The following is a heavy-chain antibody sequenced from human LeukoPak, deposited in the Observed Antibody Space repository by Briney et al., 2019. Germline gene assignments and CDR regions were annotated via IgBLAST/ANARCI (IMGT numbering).Heavy chain of an antibody. Sequence: SVKVSCKASGVTFSSYAIRWVGQAPGQGREWMGGIIPIFVTAKYAQKFQGRVTITADESTSTAYMKLSSLRSEDTAVYYCASKIGDPDAFDIWSQGTMVTVSS. D-gene: IGHD2/OR15-2a*01. CDR3: ASKIGDPDAFDI. CDR1: GVTFSSYA. CDR2: IIPIFVTA. V-gene: IGHV1-69*13. J-gene: IGHJ3*02.